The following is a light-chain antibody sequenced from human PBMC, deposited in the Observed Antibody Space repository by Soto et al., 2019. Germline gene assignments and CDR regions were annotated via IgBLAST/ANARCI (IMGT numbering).Light chain of an antibody. CDR2: GAS. CDR1: QSVDIS. J-gene: IGKJ4*01. Sequence: EIVLTQSPATLSVSPGDRVILSCRASQSVDISLAWYQQKPGQAPRLLIYGASTRATGIPARFSGSGSGTEFTLTISSLQSEDFAVYFCQHYNIWPLTFGGGNKV. CDR3: QHYNIWPLT. V-gene: IGKV3D-15*01.